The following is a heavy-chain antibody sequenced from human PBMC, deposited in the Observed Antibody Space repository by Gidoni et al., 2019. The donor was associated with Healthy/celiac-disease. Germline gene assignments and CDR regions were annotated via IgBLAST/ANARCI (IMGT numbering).Heavy chain of an antibody. V-gene: IGHV3-48*01. CDR3: ARDLSSGWYPGWFDP. D-gene: IGHD6-19*01. Sequence: EVQLVESGGGLVQPGGSLRLSCAASGFTFSSYSMNWVRQAPGKGLEWVSYISSSSSTIYYADSVKGRFTISRVNAKNSLYLQMNSLRAEDTAVYYCARDLSSGWYPGWFDPWGQGTLVTVSS. CDR2: ISSSSSTI. J-gene: IGHJ5*02. CDR1: GFTFSSYS.